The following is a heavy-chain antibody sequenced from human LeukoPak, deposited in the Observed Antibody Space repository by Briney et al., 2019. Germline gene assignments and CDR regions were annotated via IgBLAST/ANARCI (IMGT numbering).Heavy chain of an antibody. CDR3: ARREGPNKRVFDY. V-gene: IGHV4-59*08. D-gene: IGHD2/OR15-2a*01. J-gene: IGHJ4*02. CDR2: IYDSRST. Sequence: SETLSLTCTVSGGSISSYYWNWIRQPPGKGLDWIGYIYDSRSTSYNPSLESRVTMSVDTSKNQFSLTLSSVTAADTAVYYCARREGPNKRVFDYWGRGTPVTVSS. CDR1: GGSISSYY.